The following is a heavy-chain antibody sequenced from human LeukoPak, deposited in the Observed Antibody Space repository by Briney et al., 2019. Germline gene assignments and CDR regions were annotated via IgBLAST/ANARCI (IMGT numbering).Heavy chain of an antibody. CDR1: GYTFTSYA. CDR3: ARGSRITMVRGVNPSGDY. J-gene: IGHJ4*02. CDR2: INTNTGNP. V-gene: IGHV7-4-1*02. D-gene: IGHD3-10*01. Sequence: ASVKVSCKASGYTFTSYAMNWVRQAPGQGLEWMGWINTNTGNPTYAQGFTGRFVFSLDTSVSTAYLQISSLKAEDTAVYYCARGSRITMVRGVNPSGDYWGQGTLVTVTS.